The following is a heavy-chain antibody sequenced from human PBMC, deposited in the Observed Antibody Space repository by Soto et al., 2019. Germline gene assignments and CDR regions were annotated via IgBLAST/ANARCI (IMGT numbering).Heavy chain of an antibody. D-gene: IGHD2-2*01. CDR3: ARTCSSTSCGVWGFDP. CDR2: INHSGST. CDR1: GGSFSGYY. V-gene: IGHV4-34*01. J-gene: IGHJ5*02. Sequence: QAQLQQWGAGLLKPSETLSLTCAVYGGSFSGYYWSWIRQPPGKGLERIREINHSGSTNYNPSLKSRVTISVDTSKNQFSLKLSSVTAADTAVYYCARTCSSTSCGVWGFDPWGQGTLVTVSS.